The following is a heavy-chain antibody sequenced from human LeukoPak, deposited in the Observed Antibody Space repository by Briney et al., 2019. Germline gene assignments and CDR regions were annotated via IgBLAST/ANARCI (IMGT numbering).Heavy chain of an antibody. D-gene: IGHD3-10*01. CDR3: ARGLWFGELFAFDI. CDR1: GGSLSSGGYY. Sequence: SQTLSLTCTVSGGSLSSGGYYWSWIRQHPGKGLEWIGYIYYSGSTYYIPSLKSRVTISVDTSKNQFSLKLSSVTAADTAVYYCARGLWFGELFAFDIWGQGTMVTVSS. J-gene: IGHJ3*02. V-gene: IGHV4-31*03. CDR2: IYYSGST.